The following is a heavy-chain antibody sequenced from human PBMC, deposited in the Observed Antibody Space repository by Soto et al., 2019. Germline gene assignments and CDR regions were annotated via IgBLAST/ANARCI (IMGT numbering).Heavy chain of an antibody. V-gene: IGHV1-18*01. CDR1: GYTFTSYG. D-gene: IGHD6-19*01. J-gene: IGHJ6*02. CDR2: ISADNGNT. Sequence: QVQLVQSGAEVKKPGASVKVSCKASGYTFTSYGISWVRHAPGQGLEWMGWISADNGNTNYAQKLQGRVTMTTDTSTSKAYMELRSLRSDDTAVYYCARDIKVAGTYYYYGMDVWGQGTTVTVSS. CDR3: ARDIKVAGTYYYYGMDV.